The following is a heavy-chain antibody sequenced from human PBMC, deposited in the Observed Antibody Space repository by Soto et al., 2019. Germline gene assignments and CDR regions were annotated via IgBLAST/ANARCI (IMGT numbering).Heavy chain of an antibody. D-gene: IGHD3-16*01. CDR3: ARDDVYPDTGFDY. Sequence: QVQLVESGGGVVQPGSSLRLLCAASGFTFSEHGMHWVRQAPGKGLEWLAVIVRDGTEQHYADSVKDRFTISRDNSKNTMYLQMNSLKPDDAGVHYCARDDVYPDTGFDYWGQGTLLTVSS. J-gene: IGHJ4*02. CDR2: IVRDGTEQ. CDR1: GFTFSEHG. V-gene: IGHV3-33*01.